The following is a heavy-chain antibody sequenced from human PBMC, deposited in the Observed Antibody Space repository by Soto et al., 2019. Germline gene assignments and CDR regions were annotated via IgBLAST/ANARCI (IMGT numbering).Heavy chain of an antibody. D-gene: IGHD7-27*01. V-gene: IGHV4-59*08. Sequence: SETLYLTCSVFGGSMSPYYWSWIRQSPGKGLEWIANIYYRGNTNYNPSLESRVTISIDTSKNQFSLKLNSLTAADTAVYYCARHSKKTGDFDYYYGMDVWGQGTTVTVS. J-gene: IGHJ6*02. CDR2: IYYRGNT. CDR1: GGSMSPYY. CDR3: ARHSKKTGDFDYYYGMDV.